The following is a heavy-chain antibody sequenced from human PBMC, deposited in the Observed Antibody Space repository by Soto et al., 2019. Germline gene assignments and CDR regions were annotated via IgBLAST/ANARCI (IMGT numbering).Heavy chain of an antibody. V-gene: IGHV4-59*01. CDR3: ATEAAAHRGLFDY. J-gene: IGHJ4*02. CDR2: IYYSGST. CDR1: GGSISSYY. D-gene: IGHD6-13*01. Sequence: SETLSLTCTVSGGSISSYYWSWIRQPPGKGLEWIGYIYYSGSTNYNPSLKSRVTISVDTSKNQFSLKLSSVTAADTAVYYCATEAAAHRGLFDYWGQGTLVTVS.